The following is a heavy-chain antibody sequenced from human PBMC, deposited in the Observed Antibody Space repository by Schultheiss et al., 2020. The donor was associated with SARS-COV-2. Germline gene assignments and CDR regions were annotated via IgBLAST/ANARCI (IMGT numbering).Heavy chain of an antibody. CDR3: ARDGNWASDY. D-gene: IGHD1-1*01. J-gene: IGHJ4*02. CDR1: GFTFSSYG. V-gene: IGHV3-30*03. Sequence: GGSLRLSCAASGFTFSSYGMHWVRQAPGKGLEWVAVISYDGSNKYYADSVKGRFTASRDDAKNSVYLQMNSLRDEDTAVYYCARDGNWASDYWGQGTLVTVSS. CDR2: ISYDGSNK.